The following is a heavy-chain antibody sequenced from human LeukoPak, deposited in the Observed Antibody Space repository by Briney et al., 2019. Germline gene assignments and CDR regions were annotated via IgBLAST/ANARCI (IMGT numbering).Heavy chain of an antibody. CDR1: GGSISSSSYY. CDR2: IYYSGST. J-gene: IGHJ4*02. V-gene: IGHV4-39*07. D-gene: IGHD5-24*01. CDR3: ARGFEMATILPGDTDY. Sequence: SETLSLTCTVSGGSISSSSYYWGWIRQPPGKGLEWIGSIYYSGSTYYNPSPKSRVTISIDTSENQFSLKLSSVTAADTAVYYCARGFEMATILPGDTDYWGQGTLVTVSS.